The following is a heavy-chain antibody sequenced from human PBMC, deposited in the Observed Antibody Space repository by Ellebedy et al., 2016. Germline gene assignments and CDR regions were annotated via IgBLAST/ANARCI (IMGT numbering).Heavy chain of an antibody. CDR1: GFTFSSYA. V-gene: IGHV3-23*01. Sequence: GGSPRLSXAASGFTFSSYAMSWVRQAPGKGLEWVSAISGSGGSTYYADSVKGRFTISRDNSKNTLYLQMNSLRAEDTAVYYCAKGCKDYYFDYWGQGTLVTVSS. D-gene: IGHD2-15*01. CDR2: ISGSGGST. CDR3: AKGCKDYYFDY. J-gene: IGHJ4*02.